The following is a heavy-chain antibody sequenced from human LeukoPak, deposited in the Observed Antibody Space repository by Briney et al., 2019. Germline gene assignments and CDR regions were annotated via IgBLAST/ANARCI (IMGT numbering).Heavy chain of an antibody. V-gene: IGHV4-34*01. CDR2: INHSGST. CDR1: GGSFSGYC. CDR3: VRRTIVRRIVVVAATGWFDP. J-gene: IGHJ5*02. Sequence: SETLSLTCAVYGGSFSGYCWSWIRQPPGKGLEWIGEINHSGSTNYNPSLKSRVTISVDTSKNQFSLKLSSVTAADTAVYYCVRRTIVRRIVVVAATGWFDPWGQGTLVTVSS. D-gene: IGHD2-15*01.